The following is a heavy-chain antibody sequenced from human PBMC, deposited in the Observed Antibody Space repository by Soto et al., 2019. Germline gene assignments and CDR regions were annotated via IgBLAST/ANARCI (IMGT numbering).Heavy chain of an antibody. V-gene: IGHV4-34*01. CDR2: INPSGST. D-gene: IGHD6-19*01. CDR3: ARLRVASTRTKDY. CDR1: GGSFSGYY. Sequence: QVQLQQWGAGLLKPSETLSLTCAVYGGSFSGYYWSWFRQPPGKGLEWIGEINPSGSTKYNQSLQSRVTISVDTSKNQLFLTLSSVIAADTAVYYCARLRVASTRTKDYWGQGTLVTVSS. J-gene: IGHJ4*02.